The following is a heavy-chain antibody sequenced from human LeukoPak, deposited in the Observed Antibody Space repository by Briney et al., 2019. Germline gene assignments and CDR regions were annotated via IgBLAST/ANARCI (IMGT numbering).Heavy chain of an antibody. CDR2: IYTSGST. J-gene: IGHJ4*02. V-gene: IGHV4-61*02. D-gene: IGHD3-10*01. CDR3: ARVDGRYGFGELFY. CDR1: GGSISSGSHY. Sequence: SETLSLTCTVSGGSISSGSHYWRWIRQPAGKGLEWIGRIYTSGSTNYNPSLKSRVTISVDTSKNQFSLKLSSVTAADTAVYYCARVDGRYGFGELFYWGQGTLVTVSS.